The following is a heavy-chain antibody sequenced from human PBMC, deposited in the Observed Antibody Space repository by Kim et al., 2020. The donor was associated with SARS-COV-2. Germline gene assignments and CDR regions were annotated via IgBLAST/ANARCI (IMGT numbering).Heavy chain of an antibody. Sequence: ASVKVSCKASGYTFTSYAMHWVRQAPGQRLEWMGWINAGNGNTKYSQKFQGRVTITRDTSASTAYMELSSLRSEDTAVYYCARFQSRFPEDDAFDIWGQGTMVTVSS. D-gene: IGHD3-3*01. CDR2: INAGNGNT. CDR3: ARFQSRFPEDDAFDI. V-gene: IGHV1-3*01. CDR1: GYTFTSYA. J-gene: IGHJ3*02.